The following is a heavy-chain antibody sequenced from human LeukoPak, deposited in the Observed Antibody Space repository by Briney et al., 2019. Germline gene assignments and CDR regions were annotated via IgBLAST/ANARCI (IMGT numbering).Heavy chain of an antibody. CDR2: ISGSGGST. CDR1: GFTFSSYG. J-gene: IGHJ6*03. V-gene: IGHV3-23*01. CDR3: ARAPNSGSYYYYYYYMDV. Sequence: GGSLRLSCAASGFTFSSYGMSWVRQAPGKGLEWVSAISGSGGSTYYADSVKGRFTISRDNAKNSLYLQMNSLRAEDTAVYYCARAPNSGSYYYYYYYMDVWGKGTTVTVSS. D-gene: IGHD1-26*01.